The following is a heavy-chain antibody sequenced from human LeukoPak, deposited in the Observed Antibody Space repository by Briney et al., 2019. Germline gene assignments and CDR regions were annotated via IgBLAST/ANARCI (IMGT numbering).Heavy chain of an antibody. CDR3: ARLWESCSSLDY. CDR2: IYDSAGT. J-gene: IGHJ4*02. Sequence: SGTLSLTCTVSGGSLSSYYWTWIRQPPGKGLGLEWSGYIYDSAGTNSNPSPKGRVTISIDPSKSQVSLKVTSVAAADTAVYYCARLWESCSSLDYWGQGTLVTVSS. D-gene: IGHD6-6*01. V-gene: IGHV4-59*08. CDR1: GGSLSSYY.